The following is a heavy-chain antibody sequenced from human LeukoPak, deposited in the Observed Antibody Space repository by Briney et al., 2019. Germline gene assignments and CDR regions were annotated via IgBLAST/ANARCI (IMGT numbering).Heavy chain of an antibody. J-gene: IGHJ5*02. Sequence: ASVKVSCKASGYTFTSYGISWVRQAPGQGLEWMGWISAYNGNTNYAQKLQGRVTMTTDTSTSTAYMELRSLRSDDTAVYYCARAQSGSSLGNWFDPWGQGTLVTVSS. D-gene: IGHD1-26*01. CDR1: GYTFTSYG. CDR3: ARAQSGSSLGNWFDP. CDR2: ISAYNGNT. V-gene: IGHV1-18*01.